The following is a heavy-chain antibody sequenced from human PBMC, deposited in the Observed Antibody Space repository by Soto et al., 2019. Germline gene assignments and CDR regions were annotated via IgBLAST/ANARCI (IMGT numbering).Heavy chain of an antibody. CDR2: INPNSGGT. CDR3: AALRFLEWLLFEGYYYYYGMDV. V-gene: IGHV1-2*02. J-gene: IGHJ6*02. CDR1: GYTFTGYY. Sequence: ASVKVSCKASGYTFTGYYMHWVRQAPGQGLEWMGWINPNSGGTNYAQKFQGRVTMTRDTSISTAYMELSRLRSDDTAVYYCAALRFLEWLLFEGYYYYYGMDVWGQGTTVTVSS. D-gene: IGHD3-3*01.